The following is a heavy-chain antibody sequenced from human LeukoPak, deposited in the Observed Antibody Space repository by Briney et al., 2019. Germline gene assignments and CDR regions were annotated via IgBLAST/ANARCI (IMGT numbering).Heavy chain of an antibody. CDR2: IIPIFGTA. CDR1: GYTFSSYD. D-gene: IGHD5-18*01. CDR3: ASHQDTAMVTV. V-gene: IGHV1-69*05. J-gene: IGHJ4*02. Sequence: GASVKVSCKASGYTFSSYDLNWVRQAPGQGLEWMGGIIPIFGTANYAQKFQGRVTITTDESTSTAYMELSSLRSEDTAVYYCASHQDTAMVTVWGQGTLVTVSS.